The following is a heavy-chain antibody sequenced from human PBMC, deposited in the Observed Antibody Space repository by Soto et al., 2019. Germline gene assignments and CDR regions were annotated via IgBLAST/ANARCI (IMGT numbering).Heavy chain of an antibody. V-gene: IGHV3-30*02. Sequence: QVQLVESGGGVVQPGRSLTLSCATSGITFSTYGTHWVRQAPGKGLEWVAFIRNDGSNKYHADSVKSRFTSSRDNPKNTLYLQMNSLRAEDTAVYCCATQVATGYWGQGTLVSVSS. J-gene: IGHJ4*01. CDR3: ATQVATGY. CDR2: IRNDGSNK. CDR1: GITFSTYG. D-gene: IGHD5-12*01.